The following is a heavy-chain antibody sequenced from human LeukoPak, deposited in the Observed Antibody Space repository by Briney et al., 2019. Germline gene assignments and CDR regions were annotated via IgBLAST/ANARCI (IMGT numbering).Heavy chain of an antibody. Sequence: SETLSLTCSVSGGSISTYYWSWIRQPPGKGLEWIGYIYYSGSTNYNPSLKSRVTISVDTSRNQFSLKLNSVTAADTAIYYGARDRWLEPWGEGTLVTVSS. CDR2: IYYSGST. J-gene: IGHJ5*02. CDR3: ARDRWLEP. CDR1: GGSISTYY. V-gene: IGHV4-59*01.